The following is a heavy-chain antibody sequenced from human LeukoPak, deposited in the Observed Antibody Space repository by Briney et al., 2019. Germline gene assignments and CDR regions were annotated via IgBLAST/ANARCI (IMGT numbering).Heavy chain of an antibody. Sequence: ASVKVSCKASGYTFTVYYMHWVRQAPGQGLEWMGWINPNSGGTDYAQKFQGRVTMTRDTSTSTAYMELISLRSDGTAVYYCARSSGTTFGLSDYWGQGTLVTVSS. CDR2: INPNSGGT. CDR3: ARSSGTTFGLSDY. D-gene: IGHD3-16*01. CDR1: GYTFTVYY. V-gene: IGHV1-2*02. J-gene: IGHJ4*02.